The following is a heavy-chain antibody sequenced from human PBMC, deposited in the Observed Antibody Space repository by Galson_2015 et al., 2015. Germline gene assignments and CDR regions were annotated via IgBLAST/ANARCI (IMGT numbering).Heavy chain of an antibody. V-gene: IGHV2-5*02. J-gene: IGHJ4*02. CDR2: IYWDNDK. CDR3: AHRLGGSGGWDVGCFDS. Sequence: PALVKPTQTLALTCTFSGFSLTTSGVGMGWLRQPPGRALECLALIYWDNDKRYSPSLKSRLTIDKDTSKNEVVLTMTNMDPVDTATYYCAHRLGGSGGWDVGCFDSWGQGTLVTVSS. D-gene: IGHD6-19*01. CDR1: GFSLTTSGVG.